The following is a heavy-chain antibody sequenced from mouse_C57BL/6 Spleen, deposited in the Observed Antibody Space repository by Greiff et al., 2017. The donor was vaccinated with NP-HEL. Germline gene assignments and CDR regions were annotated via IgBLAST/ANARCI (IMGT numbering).Heavy chain of an antibody. J-gene: IGHJ3*01. V-gene: IGHV2-6*01. D-gene: IGHD2-3*01. CDR1: GFSLTSYG. CDR3: ASEGDDGGFAY. Sequence: VKLMESGPGLVAPSQSLSITCTVSGFSLTSYGVDWVRQSPGKGLEWLGVIWGVGSTNYNSALKSRLSISKDNSKSQVFLKMNSLQTDDTAMYYCASEGDDGGFAYWGQGTLVTVSA. CDR2: IWGVGST.